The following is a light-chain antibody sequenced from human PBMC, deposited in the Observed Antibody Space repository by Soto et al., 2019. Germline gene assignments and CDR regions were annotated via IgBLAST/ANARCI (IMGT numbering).Light chain of an antibody. CDR3: QQYYSYPPYT. CDR1: QGISSY. V-gene: IGKV1-8*01. J-gene: IGKJ2*01. CDR2: AAS. Sequence: AIRMTQSPSSLSASTGDRVTITCRASQGISSYLAWYQQKPGKAPKLLIYAASTLQSGLPSRFSGSGSGTDFALTISCLQSEDFATDYCQQYYSYPPYTFGQGTKLEIK.